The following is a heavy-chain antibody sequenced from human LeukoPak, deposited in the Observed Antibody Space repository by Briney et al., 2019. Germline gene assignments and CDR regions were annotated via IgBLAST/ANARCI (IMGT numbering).Heavy chain of an antibody. CDR1: EFRVSYNY. CDR2: FYGDSMI. D-gene: IGHD6-13*01. CDR3: ATDRSGSSAGSWAY. Sequence: PGGSLRLSCKVSEFRVSYNYMTWVRQAPRKGLEWISTFYGDSMIAYTGAVKGRFTLSTDNSKTTFYLQMNSLRVEDTAVYYCATDRSGSSAGSWAYWGQGTLVAISS. V-gene: IGHV3-53*01. J-gene: IGHJ4*02.